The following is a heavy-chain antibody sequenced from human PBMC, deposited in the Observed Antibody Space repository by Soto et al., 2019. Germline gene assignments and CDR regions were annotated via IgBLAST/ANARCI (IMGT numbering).Heavy chain of an antibody. D-gene: IGHD1-1*01. J-gene: IGHJ4*02. CDR3: ARDSTPRMTLPGDY. Sequence: QVQLVESGGGVVQPGRSLRLSCAASGFTFSSYAMHWVRQAPGKGLEWVAVISYDGSNKYYADSVKGRFTISRDNSKNTLYLQMNSLRAEDTAVYYCARDSTPRMTLPGDYWGQGTLVTVSS. CDR1: GFTFSSYA. CDR2: ISYDGSNK. V-gene: IGHV3-30-3*01.